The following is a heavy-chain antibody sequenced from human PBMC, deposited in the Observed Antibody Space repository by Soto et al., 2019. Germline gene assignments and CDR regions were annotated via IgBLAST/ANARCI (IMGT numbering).Heavy chain of an antibody. CDR1: GGSISSGGYY. D-gene: IGHD2-15*01. V-gene: IGHV4-31*03. CDR2: IYYSGST. CDR3: AGLGYCSGGSCYPSLEDAFDI. J-gene: IGHJ3*02. Sequence: QVQLQESGPGLVKPSQTLSLTCTVSGGSISSGGYYWSWIRQHPGKGLEWIGYIYYSGSTYYNTSLQSRVTISVDTSKNQFSLKLSSVTAADTAVYYCAGLGYCSGGSCYPSLEDAFDIWGQGTMVTVSS.